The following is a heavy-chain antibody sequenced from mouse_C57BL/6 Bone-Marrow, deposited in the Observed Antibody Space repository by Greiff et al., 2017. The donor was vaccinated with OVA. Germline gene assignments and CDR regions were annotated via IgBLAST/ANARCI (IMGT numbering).Heavy chain of an antibody. CDR3: ARDGYYPAWFAY. Sequence: QVQLKESGPELVKPGASVKLSCKASGYTFTSYDINWVKQRPGQGLEWIGWIYPRDGSTTYNEKFKGKATLTVDTSSSTAYMELNSLTSEDSAVYFCARDGYYPAWFAYWGQGTLVTVSA. CDR1: GYTFTSYD. D-gene: IGHD2-3*01. V-gene: IGHV1-85*01. CDR2: IYPRDGST. J-gene: IGHJ3*01.